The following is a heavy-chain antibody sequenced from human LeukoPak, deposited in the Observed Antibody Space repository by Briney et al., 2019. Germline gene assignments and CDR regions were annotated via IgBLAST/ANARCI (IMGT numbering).Heavy chain of an antibody. CDR1: GYTFSGYS. CDR3: ARGRGNDY. CDR2: IIPNGGGT. V-gene: IGHV1-2*02. Sequence: GASVTVSCKASGYTFSGYSMHWVRQAPGQGLEWMGSIIPNGGGTNYAQKFQGRVTMTSDTSISTVYMELSRLRSDDTAVYYCARGRGNDYWGQGALVTVSS. D-gene: IGHD1-1*01. J-gene: IGHJ4*02.